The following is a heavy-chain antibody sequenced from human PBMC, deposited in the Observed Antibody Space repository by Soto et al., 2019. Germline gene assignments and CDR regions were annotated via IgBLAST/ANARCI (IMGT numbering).Heavy chain of an antibody. CDR1: GFTFSSYW. J-gene: IGHJ3*02. V-gene: IGHV3-74*01. Sequence: EVQPVESGGGLVQPGGSLRLSCAASGFTFSSYWMHWVRQAPGKGLVWVSRINSDGSSTSYADSVKGRFTISRDNAKNTLYLQMNSLRAEDTAVYYCARHCSGGSCFDSDAFDIWGQGTMVTVSS. CDR3: ARHCSGGSCFDSDAFDI. CDR2: INSDGSST. D-gene: IGHD2-15*01.